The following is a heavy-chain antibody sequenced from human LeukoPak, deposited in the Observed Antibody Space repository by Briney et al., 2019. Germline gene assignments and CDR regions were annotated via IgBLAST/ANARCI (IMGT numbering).Heavy chain of an antibody. J-gene: IGHJ4*02. Sequence: GASVKVSCKASGYTFTSYGISWVRQAPGQGLEWMGWISAYNGNTNYAQKLQGRVTITTDTSTSTAYMELRSLRSDDTAVYYCARLPLPSIGRSSWAIDYGGQGTLVTVSS. CDR1: GYTFTSYG. CDR2: ISAYNGNT. D-gene: IGHD6-13*01. V-gene: IGHV1-18*01. CDR3: ARLPLPSIGRSSWAIDY.